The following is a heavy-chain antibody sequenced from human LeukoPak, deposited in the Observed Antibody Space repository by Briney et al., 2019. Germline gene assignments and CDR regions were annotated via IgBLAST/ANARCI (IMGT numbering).Heavy chain of an antibody. J-gene: IGHJ4*02. CDR1: AFTFSSYA. D-gene: IGHD2-15*01. Sequence: GGSLRLSSAAPAFTFSSYAMSWVRQAPGKGLEWVSAISGSGGSTYYADSGKGRFTISRDNFKNTLYLQMNSLRAEDTAVYYCAKAGRYCSGGSCYCDYWGQGTLVTVSS. CDR2: ISGSGGST. CDR3: AKAGRYCSGGSCYCDY. V-gene: IGHV3-23*01.